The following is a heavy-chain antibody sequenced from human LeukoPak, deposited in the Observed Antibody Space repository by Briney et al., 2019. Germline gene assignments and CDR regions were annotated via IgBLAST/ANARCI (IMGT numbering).Heavy chain of an antibody. V-gene: IGHV3-23*01. Sequence: GGSLRLSCAASGFTFSSYAMSWVRQAPGKGLEWVSAISGSGGSTYYADSVKGRFTISRDNSKNTLYLQMDSLRAEDTAVYYCAKGAYYYGSGSYLYGMDVWGQGTTVTVSS. CDR2: ISGSGGST. J-gene: IGHJ6*02. D-gene: IGHD3-10*01. CDR1: GFTFSSYA. CDR3: AKGAYYYGSGSYLYGMDV.